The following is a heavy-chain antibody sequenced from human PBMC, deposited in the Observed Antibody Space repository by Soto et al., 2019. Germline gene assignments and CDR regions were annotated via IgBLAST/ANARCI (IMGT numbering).Heavy chain of an antibody. CDR3: ARHRNMGWSSTLYVWFDP. J-gene: IGHJ5*02. Sequence: GASVKVSCKASGYTFTSYGISWVRQAPGQGLEWMGWISAYNGNTNYAQKLQGRVTISADKSISTAYLQWSSLKASDTAMYYCARHRNMGWSSTLYVWFDPWGQGTLVTVSS. D-gene: IGHD2-2*01. CDR2: ISAYNGNT. V-gene: IGHV1-18*01. CDR1: GYTFTSYG.